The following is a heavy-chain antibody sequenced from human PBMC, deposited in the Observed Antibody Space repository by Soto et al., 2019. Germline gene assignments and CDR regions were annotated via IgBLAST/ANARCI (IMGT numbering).Heavy chain of an antibody. Sequence: PGGSLRLSCAASGFTFSSYAVSWARQTPGKGLEWVSTISARGAYTYYADSVKGRFTISRDNSKNTLYLQMRSLRAGDTATYYCAKEVIAARPYYFDYWGQGTLVTVSS. CDR3: AKEVIAARPYYFDY. J-gene: IGHJ4*02. V-gene: IGHV3-23*01. CDR2: ISARGAYT. CDR1: GFTFSSYA. D-gene: IGHD6-6*01.